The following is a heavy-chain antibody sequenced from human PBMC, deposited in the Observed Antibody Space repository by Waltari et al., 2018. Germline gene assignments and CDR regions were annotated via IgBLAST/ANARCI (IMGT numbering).Heavy chain of an antibody. CDR1: GGSISSYY. J-gene: IGHJ4*02. D-gene: IGHD3-22*01. CDR3: AGGVDDGSGYYYY. CDR2: IYYSGST. V-gene: IGHV4-59*01. Sequence: QVQLQESGPGLVKPSETLSLTCTVSGGSISSYYWSWIRQPPGKGLEWIGYIYYSGSTNYNPSLKSRVTISVDTSKNQFSLKLSSVTAADTAVYYCAGGVDDGSGYYYYWGQGTLVTVSS.